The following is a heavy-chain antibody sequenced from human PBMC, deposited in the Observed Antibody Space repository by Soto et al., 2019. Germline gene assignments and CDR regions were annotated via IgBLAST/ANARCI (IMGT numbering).Heavy chain of an antibody. D-gene: IGHD6-19*01. CDR1: GGTFSSYA. J-gene: IGHJ5*02. Sequence: QVQLVQSGAEVKKPGSSVKVSCKASGGTFSSYAISWVRQAPGQGLEWMGGIIPIFGTANYAQKFQGRVTITADEPTRTAYMGLGSLGSGDKAVYFWARGGGIAVAGTRWFDPWGQGTLVTVSS. CDR3: ARGGGIAVAGTRWFDP. V-gene: IGHV1-69*01. CDR2: IIPIFGTA.